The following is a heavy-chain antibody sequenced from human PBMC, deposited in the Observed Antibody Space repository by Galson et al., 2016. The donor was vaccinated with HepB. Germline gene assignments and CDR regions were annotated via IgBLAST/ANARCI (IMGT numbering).Heavy chain of an antibody. Sequence: SLRLSCAASGFTISDHYMDWVRQGPGKGLEWVGRTKNKANSYTTEYAASVKGRFTISRDESENSMYLQMNSLKTEDTAGYYCARWRSGSCDSWGQGTLVTVSS. D-gene: IGHD1-26*01. V-gene: IGHV3-72*01. CDR1: GFTISDHY. CDR3: ARWRSGSCDS. CDR2: TKNKANSYTT. J-gene: IGHJ4*02.